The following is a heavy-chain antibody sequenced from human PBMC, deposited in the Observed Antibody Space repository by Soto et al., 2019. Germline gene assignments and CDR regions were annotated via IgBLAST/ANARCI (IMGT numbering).Heavy chain of an antibody. CDR3: ARSDCSGGSCYAYYFDY. J-gene: IGHJ4*02. CDR2: ISAYNGNT. CDR1: GYTFTSYG. V-gene: IGHV1-18*01. D-gene: IGHD2-15*01. Sequence: QVQLVQSGAEVKRPGASVKVYCKAYGYTFTSYGISWVRQAPGQGLEWMGWISAYNGNTNYAQKLQGRVTLTTDTSTSTAYMELRSLRSDDTAVYYCARSDCSGGSCYAYYFDYWGQGTLVTVSS.